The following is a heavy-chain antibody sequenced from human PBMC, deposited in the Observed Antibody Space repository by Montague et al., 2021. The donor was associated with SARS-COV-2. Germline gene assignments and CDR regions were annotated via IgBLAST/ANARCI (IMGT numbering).Heavy chain of an antibody. J-gene: IGHJ4*02. CDR1: GFTFDDYA. V-gene: IGHV3-9*01. D-gene: IGHD2-2*02. CDR3: AKLGSYTDY. CDR2: ISWNSGSI. Sequence: SLRLSCAASGFTFDDYAMHWVRQAPGKGLEWVSGISWNSGSIGHADSVKGRFTISSDNAKNSLYLQMNSLRAEDTALYYCAKLGSYTDYWGQGTLVTVSS.